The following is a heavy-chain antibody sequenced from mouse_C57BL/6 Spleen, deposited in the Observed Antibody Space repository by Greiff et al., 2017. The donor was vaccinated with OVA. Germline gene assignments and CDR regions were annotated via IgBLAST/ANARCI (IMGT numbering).Heavy chain of an antibody. CDR3: ARSYDGYYDY. Sequence: DVMLVESGGGLVKPGGSLKLSCAASGFTFSDYGMHWVRQAPEKGLEWVAYISSGSSTIYYADTVKGRFTISRDNAKNTLFLQMTSLRSEDTAMYYCARSYDGYYDYWGQGTTLTVSS. V-gene: IGHV5-17*01. CDR2: ISSGSSTI. D-gene: IGHD2-3*01. J-gene: IGHJ2*01. CDR1: GFTFSDYG.